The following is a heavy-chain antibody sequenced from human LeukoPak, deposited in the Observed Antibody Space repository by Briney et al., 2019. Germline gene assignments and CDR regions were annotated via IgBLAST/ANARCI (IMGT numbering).Heavy chain of an antibody. Sequence: GGSLRLSCAASGFTFSNFWMSWVRQAPGKGLEWVANIKQDGSEKYYVDSVKGRFTISRDNAKNSLYLQMNSLRAEDTAVYYCARDLDTYYDILNYFDYWGQGTLVTVSS. V-gene: IGHV3-7*01. CDR3: ARDLDTYYDILNYFDY. J-gene: IGHJ4*02. CDR2: IKQDGSEK. D-gene: IGHD3-9*01. CDR1: GFTFSNFW.